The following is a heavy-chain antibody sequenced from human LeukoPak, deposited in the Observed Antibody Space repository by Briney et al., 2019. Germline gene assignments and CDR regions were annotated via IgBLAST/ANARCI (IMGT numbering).Heavy chain of an antibody. V-gene: IGHV4-34*01. D-gene: IGHD6-19*01. J-gene: IGHJ3*02. CDR3: ARLGVAGTSGFGAFDI. Sequence: SETLSLTCAVYGGSFSGYYWSWIRQPPGKGLEWIGEINHSGSTNYNPSLKSRVTISVDTSKNQFSLKLSSVTAADTAVYYCARLGVAGTSGFGAFDIWGQGTMVTVSS. CDR2: INHSGST. CDR1: GGSFSGYY.